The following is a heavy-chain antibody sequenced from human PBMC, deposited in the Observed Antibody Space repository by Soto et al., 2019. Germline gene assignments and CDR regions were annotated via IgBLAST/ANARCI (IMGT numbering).Heavy chain of an antibody. CDR1: GGTFSSYA. D-gene: IGHD4-17*01. CDR2: IIPIFGTA. CDR3: ARSTYGDYSFDY. V-gene: IGHV1-69*13. J-gene: IGHJ4*02. Sequence: SVKVSCKSSGGTFSSYASSWVRQAPGQGLEWMGGIIPIFGTANYAQKFQGRVTITADESTSTAYMELSSLRSEDTAVYYCARSTYGDYSFDYWGQGTLVTVSS.